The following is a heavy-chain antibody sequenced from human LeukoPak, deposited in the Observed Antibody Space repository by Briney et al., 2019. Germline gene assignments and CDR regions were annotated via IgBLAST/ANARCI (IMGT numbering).Heavy chain of an antibody. D-gene: IGHD4-17*01. CDR2: ISGSGGST. Sequence: GGSLRLSCAASGFTFSDYYMSWIRQAPGKGLEWVSAISGSGGSTYYADSVKGRFTISRDNSKNTLYLQMNSLRAEDTAVYYCAPLGVTTWLDYWGQGTLVTVSS. J-gene: IGHJ4*02. V-gene: IGHV3-23*01. CDR3: APLGVTTWLDY. CDR1: GFTFSDYY.